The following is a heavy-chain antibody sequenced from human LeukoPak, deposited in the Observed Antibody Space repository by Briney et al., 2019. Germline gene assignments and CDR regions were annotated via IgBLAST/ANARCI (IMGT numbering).Heavy chain of an antibody. CDR2: ISSSSSYI. J-gene: IGHJ6*03. CDR3: AREQSMVAQPPETYYYYMDV. D-gene: IGHD3-10*01. CDR1: GFTFSSYS. V-gene: IGHV3-21*01. Sequence: GGSLRLSCAASGFTFSSYSMNWVRQAPGEGLEWVSSISSSSSYIYYADSVKGRFTISRDNAKNSLYLQMNSLRAEDTAAYYCAREQSMVAQPPETYYYYMDVWGKGTTVTVSS.